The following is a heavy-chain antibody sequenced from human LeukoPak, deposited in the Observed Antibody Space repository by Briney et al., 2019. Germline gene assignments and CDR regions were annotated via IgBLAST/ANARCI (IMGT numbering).Heavy chain of an antibody. CDR3: AKDANWGFAD. D-gene: IGHD7-27*01. CDR1: GFSFSKYG. J-gene: IGHJ4*02. Sequence: GRSLRLSCAASGFSFSKYGMHWVRQAPGKGLEWVAFIRNDGSDKYYADSVRGRSTISRDKSKNTVYLQMNSLRAEDTAVYYCAKDANWGFADWGQGTLVIVSS. CDR2: IRNDGSDK. V-gene: IGHV3-30*02.